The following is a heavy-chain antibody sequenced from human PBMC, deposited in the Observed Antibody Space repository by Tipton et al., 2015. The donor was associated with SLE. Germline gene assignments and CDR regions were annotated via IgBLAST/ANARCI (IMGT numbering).Heavy chain of an antibody. CDR3: ARGSVVADDY. CDR2: IYYSGST. J-gene: IGHJ4*01. D-gene: IGHD2-15*01. V-gene: IGHV4-39*07. CDR1: GGSISSRSYY. Sequence: TLSLTCSVSGGSISSRSYYWGWNRQSPGKGLEWIGSIYYSGSTYYNPSLTSRVTISIDTSNNEFSLKLTSMTAADTAVYYCARGSVVADDYWGQGTQVTVSS.